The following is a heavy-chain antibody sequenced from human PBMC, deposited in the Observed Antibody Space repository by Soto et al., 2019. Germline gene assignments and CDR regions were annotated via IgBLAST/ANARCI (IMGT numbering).Heavy chain of an antibody. CDR3: VRGNTGYGNFDS. V-gene: IGHV3-74*01. CDR2: MFTDVSTT. Sequence: SGGSLRLSCAASGFSFSGLWMHWVRQAPGKGLVWVSRMFTDVSTTYYADSVKGRFTISRDNAKSTLYLQMNSLRDEDTAVYYCVRGNTGYGNFDSWGQGTLVTVSS. J-gene: IGHJ4*02. CDR1: GFSFSGLW. D-gene: IGHD5-12*01.